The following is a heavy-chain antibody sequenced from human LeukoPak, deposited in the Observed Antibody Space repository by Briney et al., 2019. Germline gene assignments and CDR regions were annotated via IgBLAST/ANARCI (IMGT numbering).Heavy chain of an antibody. CDR3: TRTNYPD. D-gene: IGHD4/OR15-4a*01. Sequence: PGGSLRLSCAASGFTFSSYTMNWVRQAPGKGLEWVSSISGSGSYIYYAESLKGRFTISRDNAKKSLYLQMNSLKAEDTAIYYCTRTNYPDWGQGTLVTVSS. CDR1: GFTFSSYT. V-gene: IGHV3-21*01. J-gene: IGHJ4*02. CDR2: ISGSGSYI.